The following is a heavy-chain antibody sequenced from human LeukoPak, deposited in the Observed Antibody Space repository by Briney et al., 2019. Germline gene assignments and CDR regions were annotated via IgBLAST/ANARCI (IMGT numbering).Heavy chain of an antibody. D-gene: IGHD6-6*01. CDR2: INHSGST. V-gene: IGHV4-34*01. J-gene: IGHJ6*03. CDR1: GGSFSGYY. Sequence: SETLSLTCAVYGGSFSGYYWSWIRQPPGKGLEWIGEINHSGSTNYNPPLKSRVTISVDTSKNQFSLKLSSVTAADTAVYYCARARRIAARYYYYMDVWGKGTTVTVSS. CDR3: ARARRIAARYYYYMDV.